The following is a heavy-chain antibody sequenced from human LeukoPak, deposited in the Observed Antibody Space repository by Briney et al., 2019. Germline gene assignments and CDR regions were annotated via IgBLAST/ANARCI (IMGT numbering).Heavy chain of an antibody. CDR1: GYTFTSYD. V-gene: IGHV1-8*01. D-gene: IGHD3-3*01. CDR3: ARAPDDFWSGYSYYYYYYMDV. J-gene: IGHJ6*03. CDR2: MNPNSGNT. Sequence: GASVKVSCKASGYTFTSYDINWVRQATGQGLEWMGWMNPNSGNTGYAQKFQGRVTMTRNTSISTAYMELSSLRSEDTAVYYCARAPDDFWSGYSYYYYYYMDVWGKGTTVTVSS.